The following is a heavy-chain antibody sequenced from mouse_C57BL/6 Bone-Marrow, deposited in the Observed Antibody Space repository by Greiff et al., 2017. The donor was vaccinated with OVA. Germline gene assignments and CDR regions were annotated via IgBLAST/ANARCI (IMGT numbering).Heavy chain of an antibody. CDR3: ARLRGNYYGSRGAWFAY. J-gene: IGHJ3*01. CDR2: ISYDGSN. Sequence: DVKLVESGPGLVKPSQSLSLTCSVTGYSITSGYYWNWIRQYPGNKLEWMGYISYDGSNNYNPSLKNRISITRDTSKNQFFLQLNSVTTEDTATYYCARLRGNYYGSRGAWFAYWGQGTLVTVSA. V-gene: IGHV3-6*01. CDR1: GYSITSGYY. D-gene: IGHD1-1*01.